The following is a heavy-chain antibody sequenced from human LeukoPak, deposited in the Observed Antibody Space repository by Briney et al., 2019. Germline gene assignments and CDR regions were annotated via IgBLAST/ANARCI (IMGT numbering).Heavy chain of an antibody. Sequence: GGSLRLSCAASGFTCSSYAMSWVRQAPGKGLEWVSVITGTGGSTNYADSVKGRFTISRDNSKNTLYLQMNSLRAEDTAVYYCANPFSTSSYYVFDYWGQGTLVTVSS. CDR2: ITGTGGST. CDR1: GFTCSSYA. CDR3: ANPFSTSSYYVFDY. V-gene: IGHV3-23*01. D-gene: IGHD2-2*01. J-gene: IGHJ4*02.